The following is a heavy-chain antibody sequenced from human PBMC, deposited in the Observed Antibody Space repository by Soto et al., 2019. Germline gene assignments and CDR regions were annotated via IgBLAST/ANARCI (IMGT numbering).Heavy chain of an antibody. CDR3: ATSGGYSGYENYYYYYMDV. V-gene: IGHV1-8*01. D-gene: IGHD5-12*01. CDR1: GYTFTSYD. J-gene: IGHJ6*03. CDR2: MNPNSGNT. Sequence: ASVKGSCKASGYTFTSYDINWVRQATGQGLEWMGWMNPNSGNTGYAQKFQGRVTMTRDTSISTAYMELSSLRSEDTAVYYCATSGGYSGYENYYYYYMDVWGKGTTVTVSS.